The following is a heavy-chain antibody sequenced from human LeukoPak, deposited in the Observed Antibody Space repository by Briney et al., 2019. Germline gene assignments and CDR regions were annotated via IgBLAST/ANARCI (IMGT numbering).Heavy chain of an antibody. V-gene: IGHV4-31*03. CDR2: IYYSGST. CDR1: GGSISSAGYY. J-gene: IGHJ6*02. Sequence: SETLSLTCTVSGGSISSAGYYWSWIRQHPGTGLEWIGYIYYSGSTYYNPSLKSRVIVSVDTSKNQFSLNLSSVTAADTAVYYCAAGPASPHYYYGMGVWGQGTTVTVSS. CDR3: AAGPASPHYYYGMGV. D-gene: IGHD6-13*01.